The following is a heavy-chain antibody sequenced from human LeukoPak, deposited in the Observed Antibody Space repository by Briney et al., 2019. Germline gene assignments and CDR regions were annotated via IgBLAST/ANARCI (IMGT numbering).Heavy chain of an antibody. CDR3: ARDDRYSSGWYYAFDI. D-gene: IGHD6-19*01. CDR1: GGSISSSNW. CDR2: IYHSGST. V-gene: IGHV4-4*02. Sequence: PSETLSLTCAVSGGSISSSNWWSWVRQPPGKGLEWIGEIYHSGSTNYNPSLKSRVTISVDKSKNQFSLKLSSVTAADTAVYYCARDDRYSSGWYYAFDIWGQGTMVTVSS. J-gene: IGHJ3*02.